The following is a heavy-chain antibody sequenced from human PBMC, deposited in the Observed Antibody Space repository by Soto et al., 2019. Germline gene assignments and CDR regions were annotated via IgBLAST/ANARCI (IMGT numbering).Heavy chain of an antibody. CDR2: ISSSSSYT. Sequence: QVQLVESGGGLVKPGGSLRLSCAASGFTFSDYYMSWIRQAPGKGLEWVSYISSSSSYTNYADSVKGRFTISRDNAKNPLYLQMNSLRAEDTAVYYCAREVPEDCSGGSCYSRASDYWGQGTLVTVSS. V-gene: IGHV3-11*05. D-gene: IGHD2-15*01. CDR1: GFTFSDYY. J-gene: IGHJ4*02. CDR3: AREVPEDCSGGSCYSRASDY.